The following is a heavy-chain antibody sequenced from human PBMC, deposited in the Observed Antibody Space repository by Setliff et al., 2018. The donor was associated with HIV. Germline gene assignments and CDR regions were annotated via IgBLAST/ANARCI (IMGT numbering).Heavy chain of an antibody. CDR1: GGSISSVNYY. Sequence: PSETLSLTCNVSGGSISSVNYYWNWIRQPAGKGLEWIGRIYASGSPTYNSSLKSRSTISEDTSKNQFSLSLSSVTAADTAVYYCVRDPPLTPTDADHPFDIWGQGTMVTVS. D-gene: IGHD2-21*02. J-gene: IGHJ3*02. CDR3: VRDPPLTPTDADHPFDI. CDR2: IYASGSP. V-gene: IGHV4-61*02.